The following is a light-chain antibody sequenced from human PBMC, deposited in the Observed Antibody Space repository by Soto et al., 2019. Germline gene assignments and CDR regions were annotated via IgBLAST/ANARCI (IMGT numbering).Light chain of an antibody. CDR3: QQYERLPLT. Sequence: DIQMTQSPSSLSASVGDRVTITCQASQDINKNLIWYQQKPGKAPKLLIYDASDLETGVPSRFSGSGSGTGFTFTISSLQSEDFATYYCQQYERLPLTFGQGTRLEIK. V-gene: IGKV1-33*01. CDR1: QDINKN. CDR2: DAS. J-gene: IGKJ5*01.